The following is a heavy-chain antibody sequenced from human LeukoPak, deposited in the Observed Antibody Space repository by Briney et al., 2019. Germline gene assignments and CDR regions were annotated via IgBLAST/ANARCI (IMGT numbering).Heavy chain of an antibody. V-gene: IGHV4-59*01. CDR3: ARGVTWFDP. CDR1: GGPISGYY. CDR2: TYNSGST. J-gene: IGHJ5*02. Sequence: SETLSLTCTVSGGPISGYYWSWIRQPPGKGLEWIGYTYNSGSTNYNPSLKSRVTISLDTSKTQSSLKLSSVTAADTAVYYCARGVTWFDPWGQGTLVTVSS.